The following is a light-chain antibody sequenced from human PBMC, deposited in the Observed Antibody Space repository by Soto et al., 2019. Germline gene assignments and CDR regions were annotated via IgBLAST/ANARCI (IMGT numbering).Light chain of an antibody. CDR3: QQPFSTPMT. CDR1: QTVRTY. CDR2: AAS. Sequence: DIQMTQSPSSLSASVGDRVTITCRASQTVRTYLNWYQQKPGKAPTLLVYAASTLGSAVPPRFTGAGSETDFTLTISRLPTEDCATYYCQQPFSTPMTFGQGTRLE. J-gene: IGKJ5*01. V-gene: IGKV1-39*01.